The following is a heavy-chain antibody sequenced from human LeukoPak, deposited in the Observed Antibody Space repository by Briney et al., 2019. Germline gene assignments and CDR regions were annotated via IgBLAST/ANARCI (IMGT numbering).Heavy chain of an antibody. V-gene: IGHV3-23*01. D-gene: IGHD2-15*01. CDR2: RSGSGGST. J-gene: IGHJ4*02. CDR3: AKVYCSGGSCNRAFDY. CDR1: GFTFSSYA. Sequence: GGSLRLSCAASGFTFSSYAMSWVRQAPGKGLEWVSARSGSGGSTYYADSVKGRFTISGDNSKNTLYLQMNSLRAEDTAVYYCAKVYCSGGSCNRAFDYWGQGTLVTVSS.